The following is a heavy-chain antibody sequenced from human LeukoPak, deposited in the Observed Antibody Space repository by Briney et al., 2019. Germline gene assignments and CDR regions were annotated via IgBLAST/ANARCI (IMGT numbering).Heavy chain of an antibody. V-gene: IGHV3-20*04. Sequence: PGGSLRLSCAASGFTFDDYGMSWVRQAPGKGLEWVSGINWNGGSTGYADSVKGRFTISRDNAKNSLYLQMNSLGAEDTAVYYCARDQTKWEPLRRRDYYYMDVWGKGTTVTVSS. CDR2: INWNGGST. D-gene: IGHD1-26*01. J-gene: IGHJ6*03. CDR1: GFTFDDYG. CDR3: ARDQTKWEPLRRRDYYYMDV.